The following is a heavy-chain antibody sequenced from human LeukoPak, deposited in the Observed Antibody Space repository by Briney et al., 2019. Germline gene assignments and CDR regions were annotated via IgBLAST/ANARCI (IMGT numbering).Heavy chain of an antibody. J-gene: IGHJ3*02. CDR1: GFTFSSYA. CDR2: ISYDGSNK. V-gene: IGHV3-30*14. D-gene: IGHD1-26*01. CDR3: AKGLEGGLNDAFDI. Sequence: GGSLRLSCAASGFTFSSYAMHWVRQAPGKGLEWVAVISYDGSNKYYADSVKGRFTISRDNSKNTLYLQMNSLRAEDTALYYCAKGLEGGLNDAFDIWGQGTMVTVSS.